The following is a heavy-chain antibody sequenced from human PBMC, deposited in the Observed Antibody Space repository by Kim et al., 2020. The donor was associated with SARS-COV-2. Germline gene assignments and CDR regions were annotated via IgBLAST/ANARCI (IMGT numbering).Heavy chain of an antibody. CDR3: ARDKYDILTGYYSRGLNYYYYGMDV. J-gene: IGHJ6*02. V-gene: IGHV3-30*04. CDR2: ISYDGSNK. D-gene: IGHD3-9*01. CDR1: GFTFSSYA. Sequence: GGSLRLSCAASGFTFSSYAMHWVRQAPGKGLEWVAVISYDGSNKYYADSVKGRFTISRDNSKNTLYLQMNSLRAEDTAVYYCARDKYDILTGYYSRGLNYYYYGMDVWGQGTTVTVSS.